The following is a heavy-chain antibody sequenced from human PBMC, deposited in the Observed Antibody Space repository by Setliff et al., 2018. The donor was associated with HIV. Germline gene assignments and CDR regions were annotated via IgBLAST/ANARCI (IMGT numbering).Heavy chain of an antibody. V-gene: IGHV3-30*02. Sequence: GGSLRLSCAVSGFRFRSYGMHWVRQAPDKGLEWLTFIRYDGSNKYYADSVKGRFAISRDNSKNTLYLQMDSLRAEDTALYYCTSDPPASGWTLAYWGQGALVTVSS. CDR3: TSDPPASGWTLAY. D-gene: IGHD6-19*01. CDR2: IRYDGSNK. J-gene: IGHJ4*02. CDR1: GFRFRSYG.